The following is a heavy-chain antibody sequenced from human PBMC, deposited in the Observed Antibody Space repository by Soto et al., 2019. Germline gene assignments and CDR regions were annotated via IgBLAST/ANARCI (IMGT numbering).Heavy chain of an antibody. J-gene: IGHJ3*02. CDR2: MSHSGGT. CDR1: GGFVSSGSYY. D-gene: IGHD1-1*01. V-gene: IGHV4-34*01. Sequence: QVQLQQWGAGLLKPSETLSLTCAVYGGFVSSGSYYWSWIRQPPGKGLEWSGEMSHSGGTHFNPSLKSRVTISVDTSKNQCSLQTSSVTAADTALYYCARVERGTATTVVDAFDIWGPGTMVTVSS. CDR3: ARVERGTATTVVDAFDI.